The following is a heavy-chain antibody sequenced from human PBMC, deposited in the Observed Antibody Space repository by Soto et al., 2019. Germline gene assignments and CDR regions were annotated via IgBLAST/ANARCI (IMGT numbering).Heavy chain of an antibody. J-gene: IGHJ4*02. D-gene: IGHD2-15*01. CDR1: GGTVSSGSYY. CDR2: IYYSGST. CDR3: ARGVVGYCSGGSCYLDY. Sequence: QVQLQESGPGLVKPSETLSLTCTVSGGTVSSGSYYWSWIRQPPGKGLEWIGYIYYSGSTNYNPSLKSRVTISVDTSKNQFSLKLSSVTAADTAVYYCARGVVGYCSGGSCYLDYWGQGTLVTVS. V-gene: IGHV4-61*01.